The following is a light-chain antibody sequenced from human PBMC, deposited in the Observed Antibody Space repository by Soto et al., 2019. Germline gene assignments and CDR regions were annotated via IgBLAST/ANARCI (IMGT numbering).Light chain of an antibody. V-gene: IGKV3-20*01. CDR1: QSVTNNY. J-gene: IGKJ1*01. CDR2: GAS. Sequence: EIVLTQSPGTLSLSPGERATLSCRTSQSVTNNYLAWYQQKPGQAPRLLIHGASSRATGIPDRFSGSGSRTAFTLTISRLEPEDFAVYYCQQYGSSPRTFGQGTKVEIK. CDR3: QQYGSSPRT.